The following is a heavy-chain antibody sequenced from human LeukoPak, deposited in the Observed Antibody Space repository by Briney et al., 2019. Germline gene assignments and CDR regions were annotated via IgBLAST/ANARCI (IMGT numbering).Heavy chain of an antibody. Sequence: GGSLRLSCAAPGFTLRSYAMPWVPQAPGKGLEWVSSSSSSGGNTHYADSVKGRFIISRDTSRDTLYLQMHSLRAEDTALYYCARDGVATNDWQPDYWGQGTLVTVSS. CDR2: SSSSGGNT. D-gene: IGHD5-24*01. CDR1: GFTLRSYA. CDR3: ARDGVATNDWQPDY. J-gene: IGHJ4*02. V-gene: IGHV3-23*01.